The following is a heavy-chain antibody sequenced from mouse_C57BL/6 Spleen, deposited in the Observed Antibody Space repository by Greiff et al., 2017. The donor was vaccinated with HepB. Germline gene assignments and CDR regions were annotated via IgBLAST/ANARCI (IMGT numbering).Heavy chain of an antibody. CDR3: ARFPAYYSNWGYAMDY. Sequence: VQLQQSGPELVKPGASVKISCKASGYTFTDYYMNWVKQSHGKSLEWIGDINPNNGGTSYNQKFKGKATLTVDKSSSTAYMELRILTSEDSAVYYCARFPAYYSNWGYAMDYWGQGTSVTVSS. V-gene: IGHV1-26*01. D-gene: IGHD2-5*01. CDR1: GYTFTDYY. J-gene: IGHJ4*01. CDR2: INPNNGGT.